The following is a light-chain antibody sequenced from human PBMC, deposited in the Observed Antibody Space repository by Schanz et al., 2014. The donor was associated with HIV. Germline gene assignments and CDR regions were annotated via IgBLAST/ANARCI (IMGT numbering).Light chain of an antibody. CDR1: SSNIGSNA. CDR3: ATWDDGLDAWV. J-gene: IGLJ3*02. Sequence: QSVLTQPPSASGTPGQRVTISCSVSSSNIGSNAVNWYQHLPGTAPKLLIYNSYHRPSGVPDRFSGSESGTSASLAISGLQSEDEGDYYCATWDDGLDAWVFGGGTKLTVL. CDR2: NSY. V-gene: IGLV1-44*01.